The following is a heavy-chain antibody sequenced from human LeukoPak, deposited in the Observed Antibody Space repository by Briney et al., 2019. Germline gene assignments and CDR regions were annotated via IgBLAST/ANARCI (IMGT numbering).Heavy chain of an antibody. J-gene: IGHJ5*02. V-gene: IGHV4-34*01. CDR3: ARTYPYYDFWSGYYTGNWFDP. CDR2: IKHSGST. D-gene: IGHD3-3*01. Sequence: SETLSLTCAVYGGSFSGYYWSWIRQPPGRGLEWIGEIKHSGSTNYNPSLKSRVTISVDTSKNQFSLKLSSVTAADTAVYYCARTYPYYDFWSGYYTGNWFDPWGQGTLVTVSS. CDR1: GGSFSGYY.